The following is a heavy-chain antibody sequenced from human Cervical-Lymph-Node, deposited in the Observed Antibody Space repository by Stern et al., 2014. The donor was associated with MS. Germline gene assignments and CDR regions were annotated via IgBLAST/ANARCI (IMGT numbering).Heavy chain of an antibody. CDR1: GGTFTSYA. D-gene: IGHD4-23*01. CDR3: ARDGRGNFFYFDL. J-gene: IGHJ2*01. V-gene: IGHV1-69*01. CDR2: IIPRLGTI. Sequence: VQLVQSGAELMTPGSSVRISCKASGGTFTSYAINWVRQAPGQGPEWVGGIIPRLGTINDAKNSQGRVTISADESTGTAYMELTGLTSEDTAVFYCARDGRGNFFYFDLWGRGTLVTVSS.